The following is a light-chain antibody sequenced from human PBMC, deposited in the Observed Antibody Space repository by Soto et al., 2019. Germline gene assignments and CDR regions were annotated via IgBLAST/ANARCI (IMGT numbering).Light chain of an antibody. CDR1: QSISSY. J-gene: IGKJ3*01. CDR2: AAS. CDR3: QQSYSTPIT. V-gene: IGKV1-39*01. Sequence: DIQMTQSPSSLSASVGDRVIITCRASQSISSYLNWYQQKPGKAPKLLIYAASSLQSGVPSRFSGSGSGTDFTLTISSLQPEDFATYYCQQSYSTPITFGPGTKVDIK.